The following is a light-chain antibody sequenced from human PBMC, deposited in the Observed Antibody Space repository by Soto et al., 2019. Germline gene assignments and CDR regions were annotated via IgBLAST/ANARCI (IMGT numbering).Light chain of an antibody. CDR1: SSNIGSNY. CDR2: GNN. CDR3: AARDDSLSSPYVI. J-gene: IGLJ2*01. Sequence: QSVLTQSPSASRTPGQRVTISCSGSSSNIGSNYVSWYQQLPGTAPKLLIYGNNQRPSGVPDRISGSKSGTSASLAISGLRSEDEADYYCAARDDSLSSPYVIFGGGTKLTV. V-gene: IGLV1-47*01.